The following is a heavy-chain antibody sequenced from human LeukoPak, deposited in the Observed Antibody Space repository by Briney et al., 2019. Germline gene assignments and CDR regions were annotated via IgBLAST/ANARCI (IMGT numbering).Heavy chain of an antibody. CDR1: GFTVSSNY. CDR2: IYSGGST. D-gene: IGHD2-2*01. V-gene: IGHV3-53*01. J-gene: IGHJ5*02. Sequence: GGSLRLSCAASGFTVSSNYMSWVRQAPGKGLEWVSVIYSGGSTYYADSVKGRFTISRDNSKNTLYLQMNSLRAEDTAVYYCASTAPYCSSTSCYLNWFDPWGQGTLVTVSS. CDR3: ASTAPYCSSTSCYLNWFDP.